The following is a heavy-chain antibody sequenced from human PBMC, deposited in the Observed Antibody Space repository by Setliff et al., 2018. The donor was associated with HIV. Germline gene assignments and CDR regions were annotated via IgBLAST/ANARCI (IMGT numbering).Heavy chain of an antibody. D-gene: IGHD3-9*01. V-gene: IGHV4-59*08. CDR2: IYYSGST. CDR3: ARTDWARTSYYYYYGMNV. CDR1: GVSISNYY. Sequence: SETLSLTCTVSGVSISNYYWSWIRQPPGKGLEWIGSIYYSGSTNYNPSLKSRVTISVDTSKNQFSLKLSSVTAADTAVYYCARTDWARTSYYYYYGMNVWGQGTTVTVSS. J-gene: IGHJ6*02.